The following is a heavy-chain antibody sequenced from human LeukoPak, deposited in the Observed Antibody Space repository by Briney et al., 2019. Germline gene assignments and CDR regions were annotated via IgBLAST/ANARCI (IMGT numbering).Heavy chain of an antibody. J-gene: IGHJ6*02. CDR1: GGSISSSNW. Sequence: SGTLSLTCAVSGGSISSSNWWSWVRQPPGKGLEWIGEIYHSGSTNYNPSLKSRVTISVDKSKNQFSLKLSSVTAADTAVYYCARDVSSTSCYLRAGDCYYYGMDVWGQGTTVTVSS. CDR3: ARDVSSTSCYLRAGDCYYYGMDV. CDR2: IYHSGST. D-gene: IGHD2-2*01. V-gene: IGHV4-4*02.